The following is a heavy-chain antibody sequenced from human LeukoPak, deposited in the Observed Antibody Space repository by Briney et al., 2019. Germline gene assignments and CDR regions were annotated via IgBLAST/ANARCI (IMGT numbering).Heavy chain of an antibody. Sequence: GASVKVSCKASGYTFTSYYIHWMRQAPGQGLEWMGWINPDNGVTDYAQKFQGRVTMTRDTSISAVYVELSRLRSDDTAVYYCARSDSYTWFDPWGQGTLVTVSS. CDR3: ARSDSYTWFDP. J-gene: IGHJ5*02. D-gene: IGHD2-21*01. CDR1: GYTFTSYY. V-gene: IGHV1-2*02. CDR2: INPDNGVT.